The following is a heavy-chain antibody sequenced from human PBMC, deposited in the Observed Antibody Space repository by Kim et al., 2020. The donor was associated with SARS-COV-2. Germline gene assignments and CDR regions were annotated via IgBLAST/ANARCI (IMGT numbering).Heavy chain of an antibody. CDR2: INHSGST. D-gene: IGHD6-19*01. CDR3: ARVGAVAGTGAFDI. J-gene: IGHJ3*02. V-gene: IGHV4-34*01. Sequence: SETLSLTCAVYGGSFSGYYWSWIRQPPGKGLEWIGEINHSGSTNYNPSLKSRVTISVDTSKNQFSLKLSSVTAADTAVYYCARVGAVAGTGAFDIWGQGTMDTVSS. CDR1: GGSFSGYY.